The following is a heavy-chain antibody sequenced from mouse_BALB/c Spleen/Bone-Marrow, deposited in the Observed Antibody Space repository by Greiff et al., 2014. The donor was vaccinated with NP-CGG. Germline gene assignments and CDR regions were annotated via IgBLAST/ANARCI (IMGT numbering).Heavy chain of an antibody. CDR3: ARHERGYPYAMDY. V-gene: IGHV2-6-2*01. CDR1: GFSLNSYG. D-gene: IGHD2-2*01. J-gene: IGHJ4*01. CDR2: IWSDGST. Sequence: QVELQQSGPDLVAPPQSLSITCTVSGFSLNSYGVHWVRQPPGKGLEWLGVIWSDGSTTYNSALKSRLSISKDNSKSQLFLKMNSLQTDDTAMYYCARHERGYPYAMDYWGQGTSVTVSS.